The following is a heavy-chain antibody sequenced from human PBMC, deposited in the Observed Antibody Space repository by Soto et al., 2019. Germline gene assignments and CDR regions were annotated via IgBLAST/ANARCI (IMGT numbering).Heavy chain of an antibody. CDR3: ARDLIVGATYLDYYYGMDV. CDR2: ISSSGSTI. Sequence: PGGSLRLSCAASGFTFSDYYMSWIRQATGKGMAWVSYISSSGSTIYCAYSVKGRFTISRDKAKNSLYLQINSLRAEDTAVYYCARDLIVGATYLDYYYGMDVWGQGTTVTVSS. D-gene: IGHD1-26*01. J-gene: IGHJ6*02. CDR1: GFTFSDYY. V-gene: IGHV3-11*01.